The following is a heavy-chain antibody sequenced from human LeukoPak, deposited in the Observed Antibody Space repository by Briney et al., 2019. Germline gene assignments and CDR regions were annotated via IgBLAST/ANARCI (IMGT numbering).Heavy chain of an antibody. J-gene: IGHJ2*01. CDR2: MNPNSGNT. V-gene: IGHV1-8*01. CDR3: ARGLAEEARLGGYWYFDL. CDR1: GYTFTSYD. Sequence: GASVKVSCKASGYTFTSYDINWVRQATGQGLEWMGWMNPNSGNTGYAQKFQGRVTMTRNTSISTAYMELSSLRSEDTAVYYCARGLAEEARLGGYWYFDLWGRGTLVTVSS. D-gene: IGHD1-26*01.